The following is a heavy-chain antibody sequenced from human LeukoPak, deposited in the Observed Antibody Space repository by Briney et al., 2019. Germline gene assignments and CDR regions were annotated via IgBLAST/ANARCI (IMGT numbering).Heavy chain of an antibody. V-gene: IGHV3-21*01. CDR2: ISGDSIYI. CDR3: ARRGYYDSSGYDC. Sequence: GGSLRLSCAASGFSFSDYAMNWVRQAPGKGLEWVSSISGDSIYIYYADSVMGRSTISRDHAKNSLYLQINSLRAEDTAIYYCARRGYYDSSGYDCWGQGTLVTVSS. D-gene: IGHD3-22*01. CDR1: GFSFSDYA. J-gene: IGHJ4*02.